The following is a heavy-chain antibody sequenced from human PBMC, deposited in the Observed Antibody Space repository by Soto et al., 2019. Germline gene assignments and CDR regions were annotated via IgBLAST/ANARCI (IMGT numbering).Heavy chain of an antibody. D-gene: IGHD5-12*01. J-gene: IGHJ4*02. CDR3: ARDSGYSGYAIDC. Sequence: GGSLRLSCAASGFTVSSNYMSWVRQAPGKGLEWVSVIYSGGSTYYADSVKGRFTISRENSRNTLYLQMNSLRVEDTAVYYCARDSGYSGYAIDCWGRGTLVTVSS. CDR2: IYSGGST. V-gene: IGHV3-53*01. CDR1: GFTVSSNY.